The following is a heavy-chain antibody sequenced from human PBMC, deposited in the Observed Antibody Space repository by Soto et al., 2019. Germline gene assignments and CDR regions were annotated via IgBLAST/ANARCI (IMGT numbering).Heavy chain of an antibody. V-gene: IGHV3-23*01. CDR3: RAYTYGQGVDY. CDR2: VNGNGGTT. D-gene: IGHD4-17*01. Sequence: EVQLLESGGGLVQPGGSLSLSCAASGFTFSAYDMNWVRQAPGKGLEWVSVVNGNGGTTYYADSVKGRFTISRDDSKNTLYLQMNSLRAEDTAVYYCRAYTYGQGVDYWGQGTLVTVSS. J-gene: IGHJ4*02. CDR1: GFTFSAYD.